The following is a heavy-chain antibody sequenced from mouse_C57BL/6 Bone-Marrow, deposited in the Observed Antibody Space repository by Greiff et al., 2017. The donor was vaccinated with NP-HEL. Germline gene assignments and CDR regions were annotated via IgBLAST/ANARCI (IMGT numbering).Heavy chain of an antibody. CDR2: IDPSDSYT. V-gene: IGHV1-69*01. D-gene: IGHD2-3*01. Sequence: QVQLQQPGAELVMPGASVKLSCKASGYTFTSYWMHWVKQRPGQGLEWIGEIDPSDSYTNYNQKFTGKSTLTVDKSSSTAYMQLSSLTSEDSAVYYCARSYDGYSDYWGQGTTLTVSS. J-gene: IGHJ2*01. CDR3: ARSYDGYSDY. CDR1: GYTFTSYW.